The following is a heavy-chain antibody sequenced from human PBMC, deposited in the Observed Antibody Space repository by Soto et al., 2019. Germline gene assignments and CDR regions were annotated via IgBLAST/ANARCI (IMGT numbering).Heavy chain of an antibody. CDR3: AKDRRADWESYYYYAMDV. D-gene: IGHD1-26*01. CDR1: GGTFSSFT. Sequence: ASVKVSCKASGGTFSSFTISWVRQAPGQGLEWMGGIIPIYGTANYAQKFQERVTIVADASTTTAYMELSSLRSEDTAIYYCAKDRRADWESYYYYAMDVWGQGTTVTV. V-gene: IGHV1-69*13. CDR2: IIPIYGTA. J-gene: IGHJ6*02.